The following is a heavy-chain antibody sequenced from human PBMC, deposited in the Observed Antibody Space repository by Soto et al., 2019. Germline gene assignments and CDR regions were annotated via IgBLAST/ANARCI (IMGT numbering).Heavy chain of an antibody. D-gene: IGHD5-18*01. V-gene: IGHV3-48*03. CDR2: ISSSGSTI. CDR1: GFTFSSYE. CDR3: AREGKIQLWLLFDY. J-gene: IGHJ4*02. Sequence: PGGSLRLSCAASGFTFSSYEMNWVRQAPGKGLEWVSYISSSGSTIYYADSVKGRFTISRDNAKNSLYLQMNSLRAEDTAVYYCAREGKIQLWLLFDYCGQGTLVPVSS.